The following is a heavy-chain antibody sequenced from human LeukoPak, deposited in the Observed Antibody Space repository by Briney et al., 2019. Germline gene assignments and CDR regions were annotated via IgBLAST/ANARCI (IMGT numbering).Heavy chain of an antibody. Sequence: GGSLRLSCAASGFTISDYYMSWIRQAPGKGLEWVAVISYDGSNKYYADSVKGRFTISRDNSKNTLYLQMNSLRAEDTAVYYCARGGYYGSGSYGTLYYYYYMDVWGKGTTVTVSS. CDR2: ISYDGSNK. V-gene: IGHV3-30*03. CDR1: GFTISDYY. D-gene: IGHD3-10*01. CDR3: ARGGYYGSGSYGTLYYYYYMDV. J-gene: IGHJ6*03.